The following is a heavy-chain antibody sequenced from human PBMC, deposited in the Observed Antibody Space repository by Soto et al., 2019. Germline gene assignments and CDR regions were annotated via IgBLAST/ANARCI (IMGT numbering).Heavy chain of an antibody. Sequence: QVQLQEMGPGLVKPSQTLTVTCTVSGDSVNSAYWSWIRQLPGKGLEWMGNIYHTGRTFYNPSLKSLLAISIDTSKPLFSLKLRSVTASATAVYYCARTDAYNSSFFDSWGQGTVVTVSS. J-gene: IGHJ4*02. CDR2: IYHTGRT. CDR3: ARTDAYNSSFFDS. CDR1: GDSVNSAY. D-gene: IGHD6-6*01. V-gene: IGHV4-31*01.